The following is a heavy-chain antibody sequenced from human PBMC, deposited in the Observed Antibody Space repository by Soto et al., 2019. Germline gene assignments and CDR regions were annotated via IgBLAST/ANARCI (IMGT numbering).Heavy chain of an antibody. CDR3: ARRRLVPRPRWNWGIQGYYFDY. J-gene: IGHJ4*02. Sequence: EVQLVESGGGLVQPGGSLRLSCAASGFTFSSYWMSWVRQAPGKGLEWVANIKQDGSEKYYVDSVKGRFTISRDNAKNSLYLQMNSLSAEDTAVYYCARRRLVPRPRWNWGIQGYYFDYWGQGTLVTVSS. CDR1: GFTFSSYW. CDR2: IKQDGSEK. D-gene: IGHD7-27*01. V-gene: IGHV3-7*01.